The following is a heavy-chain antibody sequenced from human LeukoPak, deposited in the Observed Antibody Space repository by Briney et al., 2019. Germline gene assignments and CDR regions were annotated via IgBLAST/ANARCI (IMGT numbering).Heavy chain of an antibody. CDR3: ARVTTGGYYNC. J-gene: IGHJ4*02. D-gene: IGHD3-22*01. Sequence: SETLSLTCTVSGGSISSGSYYWSWIRQPAGKGLEWIGRIYTSGSTNYNPSLKSRVTVSVDTSKNQFSLKLSSVTAADTAVYYCARVTTGGYYNCWGQGTLVTVSS. CDR2: IYTSGST. V-gene: IGHV4-61*02. CDR1: GGSISSGSYY.